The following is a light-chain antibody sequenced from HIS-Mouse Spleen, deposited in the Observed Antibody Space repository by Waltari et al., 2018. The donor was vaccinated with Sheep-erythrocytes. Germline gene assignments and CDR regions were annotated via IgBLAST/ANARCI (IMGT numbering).Light chain of an antibody. CDR2: DAS. Sequence: DIQMTQSPSSLSASVGDRVTITCQASQDISNYLNWYQQKPGKAPKLRIYDASNLETGVPSRFSGSGSGTDFTFTISSLQPEDIATYYCQQYDNLPGLTFGGGTKVEIK. V-gene: IGKV1-33*01. J-gene: IGKJ4*01. CDR3: QQYDNLPGLT. CDR1: QDISNY.